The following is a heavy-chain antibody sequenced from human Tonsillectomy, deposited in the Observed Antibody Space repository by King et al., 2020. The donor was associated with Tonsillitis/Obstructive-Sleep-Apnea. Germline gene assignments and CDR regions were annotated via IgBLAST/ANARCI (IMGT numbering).Heavy chain of an antibody. CDR2: INHSGTT. CDR3: SRARSSGDYIWGSYRILDY. J-gene: IGHJ4*02. D-gene: IGHD3-16*02. V-gene: IGHV4-34*01. CDR1: GGSFSGYY. Sequence: VQLQQWGAGLLKPSETRSLTCAVYGGSFSGYYWNWIRQPPGKGLEWIGEINHSGTTNYNPSLKSRVTISVDTSTNQFSLKLSSVTAADTTVYYCSRARSSGDYIWGSYRILDYWGQGTLVTVSS.